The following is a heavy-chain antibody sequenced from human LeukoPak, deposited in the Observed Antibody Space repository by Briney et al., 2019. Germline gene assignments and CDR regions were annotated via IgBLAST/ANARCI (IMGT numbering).Heavy chain of an antibody. CDR3: AKELTGFATLDY. V-gene: IGHV3-30*02. D-gene: IGHD3-10*01. CDR2: ISHDGSER. CDR1: GFTLSSFG. J-gene: IGHJ4*02. Sequence: GGSLTLSCAASGFTLSSFGIHWVRQAPGKGLGWVAFISHDGSERFYPDSVKGGLTISRDNSKNTLYLQMNGLRSADTAVYYCAKELTGFATLDYWGQGRLVAVCS.